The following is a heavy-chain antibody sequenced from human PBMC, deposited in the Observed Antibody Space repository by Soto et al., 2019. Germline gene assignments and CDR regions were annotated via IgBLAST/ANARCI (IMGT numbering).Heavy chain of an antibody. J-gene: IGHJ4*02. Sequence: EVQLLESGGDLVQPGGSLRLSCAASGFTFSLFAMSWVRQSPGKGLEWVSAISGSGGSTYYADAVKGRFTISRDNSMDTLYLQMKSMRAEAAAVYYCSRDSYGLDYWGQGTLVTVSS. CDR1: GFTFSLFA. D-gene: IGHD3-16*01. CDR3: SRDSYGLDY. CDR2: ISGSGGST. V-gene: IGHV3-23*01.